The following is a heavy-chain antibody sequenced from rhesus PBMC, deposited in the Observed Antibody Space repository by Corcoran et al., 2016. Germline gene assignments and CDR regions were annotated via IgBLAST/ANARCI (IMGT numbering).Heavy chain of an antibody. J-gene: IGHJ4*01. V-gene: IGHV2S1*01. D-gene: IGHD5-24*01. CDR1: GFSLSTSGMG. CDR3: VRVTVGTGFDY. CDR2: IYWDDDK. Sequence: QVTLKESGPALVKPTQTLTLTCTFSGFSLSTSGMGVGWIRQPPGKALEWLASIYWDDDKYYSTSLKTSLTVSNDTSKNQLVLTMTNMDPVDTATYYCVRVTVGTGFDYWGQGVLVTVSS.